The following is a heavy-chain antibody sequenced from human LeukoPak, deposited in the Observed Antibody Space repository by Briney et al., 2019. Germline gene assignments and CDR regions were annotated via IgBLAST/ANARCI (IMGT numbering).Heavy chain of an antibody. J-gene: IGHJ4*02. CDR2: ISGGGTYI. CDR1: GFTFSYYS. V-gene: IGHV3-21*01. CDR3: ARGGNSDNNYLFDY. Sequence: GGSLRLSCAASGFTFSYYSFNWVRQAPGKGLEWVSSISGGGTYIYYADSVKGRFTLTRDNAKNSLYLQMNSLRAEDTAVYYCARGGNSDNNYLFDYWGQGTLVTVSS. D-gene: IGHD4-11*01.